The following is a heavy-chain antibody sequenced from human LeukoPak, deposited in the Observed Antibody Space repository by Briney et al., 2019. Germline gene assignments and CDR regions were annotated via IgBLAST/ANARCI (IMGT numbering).Heavy chain of an antibody. CDR3: ARSTYYYDSSGYYDDY. D-gene: IGHD3-22*01. CDR1: GGSISSGGYY. J-gene: IGHJ4*02. V-gene: IGHV4-31*03. CDR2: IYYSGST. Sequence: PSETLSLTCTVSGGSISSGGYYWSWIRQHPGKGLEWIGYIYYSGSTYYNPSLKSRVTISVDTSKNQFSLKLSSVTAADAAVYYCARSTYYYDSSGYYDDYWGQGTLVTVSS.